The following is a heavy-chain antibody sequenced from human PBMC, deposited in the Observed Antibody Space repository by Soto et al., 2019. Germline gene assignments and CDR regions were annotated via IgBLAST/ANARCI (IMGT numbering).Heavy chain of an antibody. V-gene: IGHV3-48*02. CDR3: ARENGRAGSFDP. D-gene: IGHD1-1*01. CDR1: GFTFSRYS. Sequence: EVQLVESGGGLVQPGGSLRLSCAASGFTFSRYSMNWVRQAPGKGLEWISYITSDSSTIYYADSVKGRFTISRDNAKNSLFLQMNSLRDEDTAMYYFARENGRAGSFDPWGQLTLVTVSS. CDR2: ITSDSSTI. J-gene: IGHJ5*02.